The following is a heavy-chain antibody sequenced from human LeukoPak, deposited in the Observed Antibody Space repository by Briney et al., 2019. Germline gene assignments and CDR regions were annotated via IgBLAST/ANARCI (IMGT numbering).Heavy chain of an antibody. V-gene: IGHV4-39*01. CDR3: ARHFSPLPIVVVPAAIDY. CDR1: GGSTSSSSYY. CDR2: IYYSGST. D-gene: IGHD2-2*01. Sequence: SETLSLTCTVSGGSTSSSSYYWGWIRQPPGKGLEWIGSIYYSGSTYYNPSLKSRVTISVDTSKNQFSLKLSSVTAADTAVYYCARHFSPLPIVVVPAAIDYWGQGTLVTVSS. J-gene: IGHJ4*02.